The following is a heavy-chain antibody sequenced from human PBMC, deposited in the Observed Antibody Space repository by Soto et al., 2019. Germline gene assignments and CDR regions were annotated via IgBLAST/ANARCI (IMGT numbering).Heavy chain of an antibody. D-gene: IGHD1-1*01. CDR1: GGSISSYY. CDR2: IYYSGST. J-gene: IGHJ4*02. CDR3: ARESPSTLQPDY. Sequence: SETLSLTCTVSGGSISSYYWSWIRQPPGKGLEWIGYIYYSGSTNYNPSLKSRVTISVDTSKNQFSLKLSSVTAADTAVYYCARESPSTLQPDYWGQGTLVTVSS. V-gene: IGHV4-59*01.